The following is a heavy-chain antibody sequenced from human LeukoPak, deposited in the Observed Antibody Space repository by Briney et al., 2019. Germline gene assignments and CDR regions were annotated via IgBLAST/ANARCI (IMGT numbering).Heavy chain of an antibody. Sequence: GGSLRLSCTASGFTFGDYAISWVRQAPGKGLEWVGFIRSKPYGGTTQCAASVKGRFTISRDDSKSGAYLQMNSLKTEDTAVYYCTRGRYFDWLSPTEYWGQGTLVTVSS. CDR2: IRSKPYGGTT. CDR3: TRGRYFDWLSPTEY. D-gene: IGHD3-9*01. J-gene: IGHJ4*02. CDR1: GFTFGDYA. V-gene: IGHV3-49*04.